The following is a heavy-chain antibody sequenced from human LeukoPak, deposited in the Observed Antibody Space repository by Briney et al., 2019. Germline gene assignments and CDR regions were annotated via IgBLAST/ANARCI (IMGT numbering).Heavy chain of an antibody. J-gene: IGHJ5*02. CDR1: GGSISSGSYY. V-gene: IGHV4-61*02. CDR2: IYTSGST. Sequence: SETLSLTCTVSGGSISSGSYYWSWIRQPAGKGLEWIGRIYTSGSTNYNPSLKSRVTISVDTSENQFSLKLSSVTAADTAVYYCARAYYDSSGYSLGSWFDPWGQGTLVTVSS. CDR3: ARAYYDSSGYSLGSWFDP. D-gene: IGHD3-22*01.